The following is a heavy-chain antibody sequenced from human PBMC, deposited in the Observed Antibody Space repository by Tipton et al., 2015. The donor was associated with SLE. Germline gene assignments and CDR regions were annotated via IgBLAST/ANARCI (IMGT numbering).Heavy chain of an antibody. CDR3: ARSRDSSSYYYYMDV. J-gene: IGHJ6*03. Sequence: GLVKPSETLSLTCTVSGGSISNYYWSWIRQPPGKGLEWIGYIYYSGSSNYNPSLKSRVTISVDTSKNHFSLNLRSVTAADTAVYYCARSRDSSSYYYYMDVWGKGTTVTVSS. CDR2: IYYSGSS. V-gene: IGHV4-59*01. D-gene: IGHD6-13*01. CDR1: GGSISNYY.